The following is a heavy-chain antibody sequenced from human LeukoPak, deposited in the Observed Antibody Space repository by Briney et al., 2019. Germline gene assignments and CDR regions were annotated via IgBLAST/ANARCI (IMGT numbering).Heavy chain of an antibody. J-gene: IGHJ4*02. D-gene: IGHD6-6*01. CDR2: IYYSGST. CDR3: ARVGYSSSVAFDY. CDR1: GGSFSGYY. Sequence: SETLSLTCAVYGGSFSGYYWSWIRQPPGKGLEWIGSIYYSGSTYYNPSLKSRVTISVDTSKNQFSLKLSSVTAADTAVYYCARVGYSSSVAFDYWGQGTLVTVSS. V-gene: IGHV4-34*01.